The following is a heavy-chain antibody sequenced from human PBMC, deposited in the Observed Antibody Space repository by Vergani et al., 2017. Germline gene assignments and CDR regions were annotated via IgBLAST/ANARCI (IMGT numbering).Heavy chain of an antibody. CDR2: IYPGDSDT. J-gene: IGHJ3*02. D-gene: IGHD3-10*01. Sequence: EVQLVQSGAEVKKPGESLKISCKGSGYSFTSYWIGWVRQMPGKGLEWMGIIYPGDSDTRYSPSFQGQVTISAAKSISTAYLQWSSLKASDTAMYYCARFRTGFGELFDDAFDIWGQGTMVTVSS. CDR1: GYSFTSYW. CDR3: ARFRTGFGELFDDAFDI. V-gene: IGHV5-51*01.